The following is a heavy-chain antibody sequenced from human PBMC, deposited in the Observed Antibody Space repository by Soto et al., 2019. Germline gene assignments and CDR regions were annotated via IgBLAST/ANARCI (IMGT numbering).Heavy chain of an antibody. V-gene: IGHV1-18*04. J-gene: IGHJ6*02. CDR2: ISAYNGNT. Sequence: GSEKVSCNGSCCPFTSYCIRWLLPAPGQCHEWIGWISAYNGNTNYAQKLQGRVTMTTDTSTSTAYMELRSLRSDDTAVYYCARDPNYDFWSGSFYGMDVWGQGTTVTVS. CDR3: ARDPNYDFWSGSFYGMDV. CDR1: CCPFTSYC. D-gene: IGHD3-3*01.